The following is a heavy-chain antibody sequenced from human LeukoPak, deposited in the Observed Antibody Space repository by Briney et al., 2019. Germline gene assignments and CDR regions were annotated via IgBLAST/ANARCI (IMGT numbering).Heavy chain of an antibody. CDR1: GYTFTSYA. V-gene: IGHV1-3*01. CDR3: ARDRAPSKTGVHYDY. CDR2: INAGNGNT. D-gene: IGHD7-27*01. J-gene: IGHJ4*02. Sequence: GASVKVSCKASGYTFTSYAMHRVRQAPGQRLEWMGWINAGNGNTKYSQKFQGRVTITRDTSASTAYMELSSLRSDDTAVYHCARDRAPSKTGVHYDYWGRGTLVTVSS.